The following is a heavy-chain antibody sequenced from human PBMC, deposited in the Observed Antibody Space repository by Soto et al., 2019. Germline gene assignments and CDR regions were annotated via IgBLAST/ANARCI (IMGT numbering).Heavy chain of an antibody. V-gene: IGHV3-23*01. D-gene: IGHD3-22*01. Sequence: GGSLRLSCAASGFTFSSYAMSWVRQAPGKGLEWVSAISGSGVSTYYADSVKGRFTISRDNSKNTLYLQMNSLRAEDTAVYYCAKARDYDSSGYGNDYWGPGSLITV. J-gene: IGHJ4*02. CDR3: AKARDYDSSGYGNDY. CDR2: ISGSGVST. CDR1: GFTFSSYA.